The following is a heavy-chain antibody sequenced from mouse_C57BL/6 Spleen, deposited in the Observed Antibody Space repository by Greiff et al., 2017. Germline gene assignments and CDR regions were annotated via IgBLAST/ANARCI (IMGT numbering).Heavy chain of an antibody. CDR2: INPSSGYT. V-gene: IGHV1-7*01. CDR1: GYTFTSYW. CDR3: ARNGYDYDVGFAY. Sequence: QVQLKESGAELAKPGASVKLSCKASGYTFTSYWMHWVKQRPGQGLEWIGYINPSSGYTKYNQKFKDKATLTADKSSSTAYMQLSRLTYEDSAVYYCARNGYDYDVGFAYWGQGTLVTVSA. D-gene: IGHD2-4*01. J-gene: IGHJ3*01.